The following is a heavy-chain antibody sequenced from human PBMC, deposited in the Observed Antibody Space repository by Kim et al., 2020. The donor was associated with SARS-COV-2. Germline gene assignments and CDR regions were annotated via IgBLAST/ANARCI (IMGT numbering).Heavy chain of an antibody. V-gene: IGHV3-30*04. D-gene: IGHD4-17*01. CDR1: GFTFSSYA. CDR3: ARGTGYGDYGRVDWFDP. CDR2: ISYDGSNK. Sequence: GGSLRLSCAASGFTFSSYAMHWVRQAPGKGLEWVAVISYDGSNKYYADSVKGRFTISRDNSKNTLYLQMNSLRAEDTAVYYCARGTGYGDYGRVDWFDPWGQGTLVTVSS. J-gene: IGHJ5*02.